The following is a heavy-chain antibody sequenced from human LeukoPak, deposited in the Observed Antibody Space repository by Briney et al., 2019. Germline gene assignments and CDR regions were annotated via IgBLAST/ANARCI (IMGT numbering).Heavy chain of an antibody. D-gene: IGHD6-13*01. Sequence: SVNVSCKASGGTFSSYAISWVRRAPGQGLEWMGGIIPIFGTANYAQKFQGRVTITTDESTSTAYMELSSLRSEDTAVYYCARGGYSSSWYNYMDVWGKGTTVTVSS. CDR2: IIPIFGTA. CDR1: GGTFSSYA. J-gene: IGHJ6*03. CDR3: ARGGYSSSWYNYMDV. V-gene: IGHV1-69*05.